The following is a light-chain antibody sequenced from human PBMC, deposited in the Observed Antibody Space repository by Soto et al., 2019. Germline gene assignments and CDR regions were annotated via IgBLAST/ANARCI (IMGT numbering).Light chain of an antibody. CDR2: AAS. CDR1: QDISNF. Sequence: DIQMTQSPSSLSASVGDRVTISCRASQDISNFLAWFQQKPGQAPRALIFAASTLQGGVSSKFSGSGSRTDFTLTISSLQPEDFAIYPCQQYSSYPHTFGPGTRLEIK. CDR3: QQYSSYPHT. V-gene: IGKV1-16*02. J-gene: IGKJ5*01.